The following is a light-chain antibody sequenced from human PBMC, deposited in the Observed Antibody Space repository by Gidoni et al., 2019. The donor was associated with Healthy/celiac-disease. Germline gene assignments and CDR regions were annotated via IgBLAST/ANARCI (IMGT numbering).Light chain of an antibody. CDR2: AAS. J-gene: IGKJ2*04. CDR3: QQSYSTLMCS. V-gene: IGKV1-39*01. Sequence: DIQMTQSPSSLSASVGDRVTITCRASQSISSYLNWYQQKPGKAPKLLIYAASSLQSGVPSRFSGSGSGTDFTLTISSLQPEDFATYYCQQSYSTLMCSSGQGTKLEIK. CDR1: QSISSY.